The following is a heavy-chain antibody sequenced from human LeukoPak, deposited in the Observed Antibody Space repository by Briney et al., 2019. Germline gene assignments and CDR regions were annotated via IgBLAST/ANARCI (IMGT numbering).Heavy chain of an antibody. CDR2: ISSSSSYI. Sequence: GGSLRLSCAASGFTFSGYSRNWFRQAPGKGLEWVSSISSSSSYIYYADSVKGRFTISRDNAKNSLYLQMNSLRAEDTAVYYCARVFLFLDYAFDIWGQGTMVTVSS. CDR1: GFTFSGYS. V-gene: IGHV3-21*01. J-gene: IGHJ3*02. D-gene: IGHD3-3*01. CDR3: ARVFLFLDYAFDI.